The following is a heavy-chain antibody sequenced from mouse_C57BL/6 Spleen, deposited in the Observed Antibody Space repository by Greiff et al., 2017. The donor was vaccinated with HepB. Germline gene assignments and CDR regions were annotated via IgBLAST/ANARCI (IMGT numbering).Heavy chain of an antibody. D-gene: IGHD1-1*01. J-gene: IGHJ1*03. CDR1: GYAFTNYL. CDR3: ARFYGSSYWYFDV. Sequence: QVQLQQSGAELVRPGTSVKVSCKASGYAFTNYLIEWVKQRPGQGLEWIGVINPGSGGTNYNEKFKGKATLTADKSSSTAYMQLSSLTSEDSAVYVCARFYGSSYWYFDVWGTGTTVTVSS. CDR2: INPGSGGT. V-gene: IGHV1-54*01.